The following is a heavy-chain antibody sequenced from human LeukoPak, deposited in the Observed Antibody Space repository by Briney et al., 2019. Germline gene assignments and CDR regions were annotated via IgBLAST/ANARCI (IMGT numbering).Heavy chain of an antibody. CDR2: IYYSGST. Sequence: SETLSLTCTVSGGSISSSSYYWGWLRQPPGKGLEWIGSIYYSGSTYYNPSLKSRVTISVDTSKNQFSLKLSSVTAADTAVYYCARVDIVVVVAATAYYFDYWGQGTLVTVSS. V-gene: IGHV4-39*07. J-gene: IGHJ4*02. D-gene: IGHD2-15*01. CDR3: ARVDIVVVVAATAYYFDY. CDR1: GGSISSSSYY.